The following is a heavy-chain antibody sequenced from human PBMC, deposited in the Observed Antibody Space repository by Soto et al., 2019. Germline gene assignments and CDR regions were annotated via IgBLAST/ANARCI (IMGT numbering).Heavy chain of an antibody. V-gene: IGHV4-31*03. Sequence: SETLSLTCTVSGASISSCRSYWSWIRQHPVKGLEWIGYMFYSGSTYYHPSLKSRVNISADTSKNQFSLRLTSVTPADTAVYYCARDNGYGHFDSWGQGTLVTVSS. CDR1: GASISSCRSY. D-gene: IGHD5-12*01. CDR3: ARDNGYGHFDS. J-gene: IGHJ4*02. CDR2: MFYSGST.